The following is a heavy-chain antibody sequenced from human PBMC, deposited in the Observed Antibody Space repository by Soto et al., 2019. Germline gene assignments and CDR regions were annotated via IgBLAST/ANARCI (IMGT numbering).Heavy chain of an antibody. CDR3: ARQGRGLLRRAFDI. Sequence: GGSLRLSCAASGFTFSTYAMAWVRQAPGKGLEWVSTISGRGDQTYYADSVKGRFTISRDNSRSTLWLQMNSLRAEDTAVYYCARQGRGLLRRAFDIWGQGTMVTVSS. V-gene: IGHV3-23*01. J-gene: IGHJ3*02. CDR2: ISGRGDQT. CDR1: GFTFSTYA.